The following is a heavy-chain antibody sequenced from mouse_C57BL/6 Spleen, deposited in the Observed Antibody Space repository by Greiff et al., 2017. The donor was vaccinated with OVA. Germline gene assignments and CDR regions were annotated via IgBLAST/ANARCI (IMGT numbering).Heavy chain of an antibody. D-gene: IGHD2-5*01. V-gene: IGHV3-6*01. CDR1: GYSITSGYY. Sequence: ESGPGLVKPSQSLSLTCSVTGYSITSGYYWNWIRQFPGNKLEWMGYISYDGSTNYNPYLKNRISLTRDTSKNQFFLKLNSVTTEDTATYYCARDGAYYSNYRYFDVWGTGTTVTVSS. CDR2: ISYDGST. J-gene: IGHJ1*03. CDR3: ARDGAYYSNYRYFDV.